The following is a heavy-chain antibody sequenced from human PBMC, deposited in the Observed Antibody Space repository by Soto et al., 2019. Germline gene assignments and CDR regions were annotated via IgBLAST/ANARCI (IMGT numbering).Heavy chain of an antibody. CDR3: ARSQGSSTSLEIYYYYCYGMDV. CDR1: GGTFSSYA. CDR2: IIPISDTT. Sequence: QVQLVQSGAEVKKPGSSVKVSCKASGGTFSSYAISWVRQAPGQGLEWMGGIIPISDTTNYAQKFQGRVTITADESTSTAYMELSSLRSEDTAVYYCARSQGSSTSLEIYYYYCYGMDVWGQWTTVTVSS. D-gene: IGHD2-2*01. J-gene: IGHJ6*02. V-gene: IGHV1-69*01.